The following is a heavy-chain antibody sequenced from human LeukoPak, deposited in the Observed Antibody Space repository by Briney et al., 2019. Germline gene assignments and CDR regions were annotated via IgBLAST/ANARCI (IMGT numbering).Heavy chain of an antibody. CDR3: ARHGGITTDDAFDI. V-gene: IGHV4-59*08. CDR1: GGSISNYY. CDR2: IYYSGRT. Sequence: SETLSLTCTVSGGSISNYYWGWIRQSPGKRLEWIGYIYYSGRTNYNPSLKSRVTILVDTSNNRFSLILRSVTAADTAVYYCARHGGITTDDAFDIWGQGAMVNVSS. J-gene: IGHJ3*02. D-gene: IGHD3-22*01.